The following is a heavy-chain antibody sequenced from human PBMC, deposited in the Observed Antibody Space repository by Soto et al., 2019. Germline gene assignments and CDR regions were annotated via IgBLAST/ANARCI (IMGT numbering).Heavy chain of an antibody. CDR2: IYKGGSP. D-gene: IGHD3-3*01. Sequence: QVQLQESGPGLVKPSQTLSLTCSVSGASISADYWSWIRQPPGKRLEYIGFIYKGGSPNYNPSLDSRVTISPYTSKNQVSLKLTSVTAADTAVYYCARGEWFLRGYGMDVWGRGTTVTVSA. V-gene: IGHV4-59*01. J-gene: IGHJ6*04. CDR3: ARGEWFLRGYGMDV. CDR1: GASISADY.